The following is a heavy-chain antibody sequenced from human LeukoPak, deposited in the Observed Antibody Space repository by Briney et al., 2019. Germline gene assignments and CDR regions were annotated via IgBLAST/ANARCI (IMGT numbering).Heavy chain of an antibody. Sequence: GGSLRLSCAASGFTFSSYAMSWVRQPPGKGLEWVSSISDSGGSTSNADSVKGRFTISRDNSKNTLYLQMNSLRAEDTAVYYCVRGGYSGYEYAFDIWGQGTMVTVSS. V-gene: IGHV3-23*01. CDR1: GFTFSSYA. D-gene: IGHD5-12*01. CDR2: ISDSGGST. J-gene: IGHJ3*02. CDR3: VRGGYSGYEYAFDI.